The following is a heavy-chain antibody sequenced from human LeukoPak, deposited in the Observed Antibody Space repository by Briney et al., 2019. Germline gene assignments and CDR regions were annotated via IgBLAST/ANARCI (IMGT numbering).Heavy chain of an antibody. D-gene: IGHD5-12*01. Sequence: PGESLKISCKGSGYKFANYWIGWVRQMPGKGLEWMGIIYPGDSDTRYSPSFKGQVTISADKSISTAYLQWSSLKASDTAMYYCARFNPWLPDYWGQGTLVTVSS. CDR2: IYPGDSDT. V-gene: IGHV5-51*01. CDR3: ARFNPWLPDY. J-gene: IGHJ4*02. CDR1: GYKFANYW.